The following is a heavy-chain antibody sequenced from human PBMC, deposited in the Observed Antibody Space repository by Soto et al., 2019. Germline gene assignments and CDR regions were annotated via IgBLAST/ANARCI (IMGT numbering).Heavy chain of an antibody. J-gene: IGHJ4*02. CDR3: ARLIRITGDNDY. D-gene: IGHD3-3*01. V-gene: IGHV4-31*03. CDR1: GGSISSGGYY. CDR2: IYYSGST. Sequence: QVQLQESGPGLVKPSQTLSLTCTVSGGSISSGGYYWSWIRQHPGKGLEWIGYIYYSGSTYYNPSRKRRVTISVDASKNQFSLKLSSVTAADTAVYYCARLIRITGDNDYGDQGTLVTVSS.